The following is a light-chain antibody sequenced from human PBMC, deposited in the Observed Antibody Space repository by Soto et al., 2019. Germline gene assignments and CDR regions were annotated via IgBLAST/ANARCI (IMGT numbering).Light chain of an antibody. CDR2: AAS. CDR3: EQSYSTPPT. V-gene: IGKV1-39*01. Sequence: DIQMTQSPSSLSASVGDRVTITCRARQSISSYLNWYQQKPGKAPKLLIYAASSLQSGVQSRLSGSGSVTDFTLGISSLQPEDVATYYCEQSYSTPPTFGQGTKL. J-gene: IGKJ2*01. CDR1: QSISSY.